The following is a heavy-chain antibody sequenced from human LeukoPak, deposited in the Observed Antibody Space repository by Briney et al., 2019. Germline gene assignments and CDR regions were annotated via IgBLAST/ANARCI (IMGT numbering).Heavy chain of an antibody. D-gene: IGHD6-25*01. CDR3: AKIAAAEGY. J-gene: IGHJ4*02. Sequence: GGSLRLSCAASGFTFSSYGMHWVRQAPGKGLEWVAVISYDGSNKYYADSVKGRFTISRDNSKNTLYLQMNSLRAEDTAVYYCAKIAAAEGYWGQGTLVTVSS. V-gene: IGHV3-30*18. CDR2: ISYDGSNK. CDR1: GFTFSSYG.